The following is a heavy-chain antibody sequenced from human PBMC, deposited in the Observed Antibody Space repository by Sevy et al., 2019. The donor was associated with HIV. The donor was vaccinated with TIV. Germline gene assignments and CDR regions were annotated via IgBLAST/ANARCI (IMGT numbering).Heavy chain of an antibody. CDR3: ARDEVGGSYWEFDY. D-gene: IGHD1-26*01. J-gene: IGHJ4*02. CDR1: GFTFSSYS. CDR2: ISTSSSYI. V-gene: IGHV3-21*01. Sequence: GGSLRLSCAASGFTFSSYSMNWVRQAPGKGLEWVSSISTSSSYIYYADSVKGRFTISRDNAKNSLYLQMNSLRAEDTAMYYCARDEVGGSYWEFDYWGQGTLVTVSS.